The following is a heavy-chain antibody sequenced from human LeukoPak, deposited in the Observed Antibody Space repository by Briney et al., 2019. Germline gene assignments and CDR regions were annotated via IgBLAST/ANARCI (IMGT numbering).Heavy chain of an antibody. V-gene: IGHV1-69*04. CDR3: ARDGRGYSGYDYVRY. J-gene: IGHJ4*02. CDR2: IIPIFGIA. D-gene: IGHD5-12*01. CDR1: GGTFSSYA. Sequence: VASVKVSCKASGGTFSSYAISWVRQAPGQGLEWMGRIIPIFGIANYARKFQGRVTITADKSTSTAYMELSSLRSEDTAVYYCARDGRGYSGYDYVRYWGQGTLVTVSS.